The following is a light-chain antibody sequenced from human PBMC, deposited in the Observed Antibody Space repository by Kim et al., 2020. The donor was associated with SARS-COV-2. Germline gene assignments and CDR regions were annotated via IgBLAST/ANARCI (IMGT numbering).Light chain of an antibody. CDR2: GAS. Sequence: STGERATLSCRASQSVSSNYLGWYQQKPGQAPRLLIYGASSRATGIPDRFSGSGSGTDFTLTITRLEPEDFAVYYCQQYSSSPATFGQGTKVDIK. J-gene: IGKJ1*01. CDR1: QSVSSNY. V-gene: IGKV3-20*01. CDR3: QQYSSSPAT.